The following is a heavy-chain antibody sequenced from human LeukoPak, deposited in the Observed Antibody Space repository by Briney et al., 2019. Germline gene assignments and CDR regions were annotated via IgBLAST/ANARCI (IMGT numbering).Heavy chain of an antibody. Sequence: GGSLRLSCAASGFTFSTSWMTWVRQAPGKGLEFVANIKHDGSEKYYVDSVQGRFTISRDNAKNSLYLQMNSLRAEDTAVYYCARDGRWINYYDGSSPVWGQGTLVTVSS. CDR3: ARDGRWINYYDGSSPV. J-gene: IGHJ4*02. D-gene: IGHD3-22*01. V-gene: IGHV3-7*01. CDR1: GFTFSTSW. CDR2: IKHDGSEK.